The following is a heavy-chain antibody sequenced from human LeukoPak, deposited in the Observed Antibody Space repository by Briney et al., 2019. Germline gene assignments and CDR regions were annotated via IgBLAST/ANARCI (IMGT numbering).Heavy chain of an antibody. Sequence: PSETLSLTCTVSGGSISSGGYYWSWIRQPPGKGLEWIGYIYHSGSTYYNPSLKSRVTISVDRSKNQFSLKLSSVTAADTAVYYCARSITRAPQVVARGPTFDPWGQGTLVTVSS. CDR3: ARSITRAPQVVARGPTFDP. D-gene: IGHD3-22*01. CDR1: GGSISSGGYY. CDR2: IYHSGST. V-gene: IGHV4-30-2*01. J-gene: IGHJ5*02.